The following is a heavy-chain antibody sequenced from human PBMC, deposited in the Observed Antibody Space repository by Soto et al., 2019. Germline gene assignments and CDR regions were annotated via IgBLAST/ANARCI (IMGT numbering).Heavy chain of an antibody. CDR2: IYYSGST. Sequence: SETLSLTCTVSGGSISSGGYYWSWIRQHPGKGLEWIGYIYYSGSTYYNPSLKSRVTMSVDTSKNQFSLKLSSVTAADTAVYYCARVSDSSGYYLYFDYWGQGTLVTVSS. CDR1: GGSISSGGYY. CDR3: ARVSDSSGYYLYFDY. V-gene: IGHV4-31*03. J-gene: IGHJ4*02. D-gene: IGHD3-22*01.